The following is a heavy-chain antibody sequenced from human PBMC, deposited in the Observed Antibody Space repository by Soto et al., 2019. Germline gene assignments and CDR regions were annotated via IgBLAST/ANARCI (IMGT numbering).Heavy chain of an antibody. D-gene: IGHD1-1*01. Sequence: ASVKVSCKASGYTFTTYGISWVRQAPGQGLDWMGWISPYNGTTKYAEKFQGEMTMTTDTATSTAYMDLRSLSSDDTAVYYCARDGERDTGLNFYYYLHGMDAWGQGTRVTVSS. CDR2: ISPYNGTT. CDR3: ARDGERDTGLNFYYYLHGMDA. CDR1: GYTFTTYG. J-gene: IGHJ6*02. V-gene: IGHV1-18*04.